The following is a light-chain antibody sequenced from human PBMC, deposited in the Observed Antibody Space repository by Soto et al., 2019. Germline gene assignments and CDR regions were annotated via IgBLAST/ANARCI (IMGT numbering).Light chain of an antibody. J-gene: IGLJ2*01. CDR2: AST. Sequence: LLIYASTLRHSGFPDRFSGAKSGTSASLAITGLQPEDEADYYCQSYDINLSASGIFGGGTKVSVL. CDR3: QSYDINLSASGI. V-gene: IGLV1-40*01.